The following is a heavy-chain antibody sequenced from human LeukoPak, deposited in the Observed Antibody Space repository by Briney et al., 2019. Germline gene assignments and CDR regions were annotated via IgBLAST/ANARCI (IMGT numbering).Heavy chain of an antibody. J-gene: IGHJ4*02. Sequence: AGEPLKISCQGSGYIFSIYWIGWVRQVPGKGLEWMGIIYHGHLDTLYSPSFQAQVTIRADMSINTAYLQWSSLKASDTAMYYCARLDGSGWRKIDIWGQGTLVT. CDR3: ARLDGSGWRKIDI. V-gene: IGHV5-51*01. CDR1: GYIFSIYW. D-gene: IGHD6-19*01. CDR2: IYHGHLDT.